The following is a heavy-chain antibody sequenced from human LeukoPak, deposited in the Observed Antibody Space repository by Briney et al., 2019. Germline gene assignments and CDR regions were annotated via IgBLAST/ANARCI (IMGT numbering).Heavy chain of an antibody. D-gene: IGHD6-13*01. J-gene: IGHJ4*02. V-gene: IGHV4-34*01. Sequence: SETLSLTCAVYGGFFSGYYWSWIRQPPGKGLEWIGEITNSGSTNYYPSLKSRVTISVDTSKNQISLKLRSVTAADTAVYYCARGDRNAGIAAATFDYWGQGTLVTVSS. CDR2: ITNSGST. CDR1: GGFFSGYY. CDR3: ARGDRNAGIAAATFDY.